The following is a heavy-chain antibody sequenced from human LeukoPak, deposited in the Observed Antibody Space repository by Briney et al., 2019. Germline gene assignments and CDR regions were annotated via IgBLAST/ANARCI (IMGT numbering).Heavy chain of an antibody. CDR2: ISGSGGST. CDR1: GFTFSSYA. Sequence: GGSLRLSCAASGFTFSSYAVSWVRQAPGKGLEWVSAISGSGGSTYYADSVKGRFTISRDNSKNTLYLQMNSLRAEDTAVYYCAKVTHYYDSSGYNHPFIDYWGQGTLVTVSS. J-gene: IGHJ4*02. V-gene: IGHV3-23*01. CDR3: AKVTHYYDSSGYNHPFIDY. D-gene: IGHD3-22*01.